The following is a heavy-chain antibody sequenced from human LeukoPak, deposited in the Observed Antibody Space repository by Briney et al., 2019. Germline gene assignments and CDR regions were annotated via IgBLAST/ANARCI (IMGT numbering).Heavy chain of an antibody. CDR1: GFTFSSYS. J-gene: IGHJ4*02. V-gene: IGHV3-48*04. Sequence: GGSLRLSCAAPGFTFSSYSMNWVRQAPGKGLEWVSYISSSSSTIYYADSVKGRFTISRDNAKNSLYLQMNSLRAEDTAVYYCAREPPISMVRGGYYFDYWGQGTLVTVSS. CDR3: AREPPISMVRGGYYFDY. D-gene: IGHD3-10*01. CDR2: ISSSSSTI.